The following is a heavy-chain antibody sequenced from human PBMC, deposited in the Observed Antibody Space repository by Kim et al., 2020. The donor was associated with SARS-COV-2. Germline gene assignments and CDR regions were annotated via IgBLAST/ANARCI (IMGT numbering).Heavy chain of an antibody. D-gene: IGHD2-2*01. Sequence: DSVKGRFTISRDNSKNSLYLQMNSLRTEDTALYYCAKDHQAYYYYYYMDVWGKGTTVTVSS. V-gene: IGHV3-43*01. CDR3: AKDHQAYYYYYYMDV. J-gene: IGHJ6*03.